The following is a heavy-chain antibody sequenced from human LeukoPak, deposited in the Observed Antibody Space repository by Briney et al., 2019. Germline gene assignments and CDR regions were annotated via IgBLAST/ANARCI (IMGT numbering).Heavy chain of an antibody. Sequence: GGSLRLSCAASGFTFDDYAMHWVRQAPGKGLEWVSLISWDGGSTYYADSVKGRFTISRDNSKNSLYLQMNSLRAEDTALYYCAKGGSGLTNYYYYYMDVWGKGTTVTVSS. D-gene: IGHD3-10*01. CDR1: GFTFDDYA. V-gene: IGHV3-43D*03. J-gene: IGHJ6*03. CDR3: AKGGSGLTNYYYYYMDV. CDR2: ISWDGGST.